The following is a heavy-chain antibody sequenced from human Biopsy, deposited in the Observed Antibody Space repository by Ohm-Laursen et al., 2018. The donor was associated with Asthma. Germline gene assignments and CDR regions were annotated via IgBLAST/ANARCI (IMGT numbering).Heavy chain of an antibody. D-gene: IGHD3-3*02. V-gene: IGHV1-69*06. J-gene: IGHJ6*02. CDR3: ARPSPNRGILYYCYHMDV. CDR2: ISPIFGSS. CDR1: GGMFGNYA. Sequence: GSSVKVSCKASGGMFGNYAISWVRQAPGLGLEWMGGISPIFGSSTYAQRFQGRVTITADIFTRTVYMELSGLRFDDTAIYYCARPSPNRGILYYCYHMDVWGQGTTVIVSS.